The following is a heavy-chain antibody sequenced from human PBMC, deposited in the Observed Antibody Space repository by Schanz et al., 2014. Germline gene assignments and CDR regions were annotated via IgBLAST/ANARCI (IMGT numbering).Heavy chain of an antibody. CDR2: IIPIHGIV. J-gene: IGHJ3*02. CDR1: GGTFSTYP. D-gene: IGHD2-15*01. CDR3: ARGGGPEDVFDI. Sequence: QVQLVQSGAEVKKPGSSMKVSCKASGGTFSTYPINWLRQAPGQGLEWMGRIIPIHGIVNYAQRFQDRVRITADKSTSTAYMELSSLRSDDTAVHYCARGGGPEDVFDIWGQGTILTVSS. V-gene: IGHV1-69*02.